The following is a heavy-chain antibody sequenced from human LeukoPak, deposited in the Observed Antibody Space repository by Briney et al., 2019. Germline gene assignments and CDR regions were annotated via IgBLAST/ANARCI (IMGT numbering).Heavy chain of an antibody. Sequence: GGSLRLSCAASGFSVSSNYMNWVRQAPGKGLEWVSITYNVGTTYYTDSVKGRLTISRDNSKNTLYLQMNSLRADDTAVYYCARGYGSGSYYFWGQGTLVTVSS. CDR2: TYNVGTT. CDR3: ARGYGSGSYYF. V-gene: IGHV3-66*01. CDR1: GFSVSSNY. D-gene: IGHD3-10*01. J-gene: IGHJ4*02.